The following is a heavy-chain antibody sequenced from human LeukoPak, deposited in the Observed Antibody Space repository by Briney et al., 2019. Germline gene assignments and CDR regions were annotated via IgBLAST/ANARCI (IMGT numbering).Heavy chain of an antibody. J-gene: IGHJ6*02. D-gene: IGHD4-17*01. CDR2: SWHTGST. CDR1: GGSFSGFY. V-gene: IGHV4-34*01. CDR3: ARTLSGSGDYVSRHFYYGVDV. Sequence: SETLSLTRAVSGGSFSGFYWTWIRQSPGKGLEWIGESWHTGSTNYNPSLKSRVTISVDTSKNQFSLRLRSVTAADTAVYYCARTLSGSGDYVSRHFYYGVDVWGQGTTVTVSS.